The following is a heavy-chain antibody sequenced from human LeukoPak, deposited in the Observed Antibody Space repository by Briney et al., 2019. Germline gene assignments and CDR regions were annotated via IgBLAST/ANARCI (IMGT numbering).Heavy chain of an antibody. Sequence: SVKVSCKASGGTFSSYAISWVRQAPGQGLEWMGGIIPIFGTSNYAQKFQGRVTITADESPSKAYVEMSSLRSEDTAVYYCASSSRSRLGELSLCDYGGRGTLVTVSS. CDR3: ASSSRSRLGELSLCDY. CDR2: IIPIFGTS. D-gene: IGHD3-16*02. V-gene: IGHV1-69*13. J-gene: IGHJ4*02. CDR1: GGTFSSYA.